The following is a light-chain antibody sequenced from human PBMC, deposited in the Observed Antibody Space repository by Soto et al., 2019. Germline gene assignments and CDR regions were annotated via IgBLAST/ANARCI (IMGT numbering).Light chain of an antibody. V-gene: IGKV1-9*01. CDR3: QQHNSYPLT. CDR2: AAS. J-gene: IGKJ4*01. CDR1: QGISSY. Sequence: DIQLTQSPSFLSASVGDRVTITCRASQGISSYLAWHQQQPGKAPKLLIYAASTLQSGVPSRFSGSGSGTEFTLTISSLQPEDFATYYCQQHNSYPLTFGGGTKVEIK.